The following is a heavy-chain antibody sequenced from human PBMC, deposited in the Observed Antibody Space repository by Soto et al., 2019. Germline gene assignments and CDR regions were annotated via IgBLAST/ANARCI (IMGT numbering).Heavy chain of an antibody. J-gene: IGHJ4*02. V-gene: IGHV3-30*03. CDR2: ISYDGSNK. CDR3: ARGPWGIAVAGSTDY. CDR1: GFTFSSYG. Sequence: QVQLVESGGGVVQPGRSLRLSCAASGFTFSSYGMHWVRQAPGKGLEWVAVISYDGSNKYYADSVKGRFTISRDNSKNTLYLQMNSLRAEDTAVYYCARGPWGIAVAGSTDYWGQGPLVTVSS. D-gene: IGHD6-19*01.